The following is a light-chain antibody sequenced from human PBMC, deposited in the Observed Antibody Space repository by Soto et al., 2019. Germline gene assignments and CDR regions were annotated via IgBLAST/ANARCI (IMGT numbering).Light chain of an antibody. CDR3: QQYGSSLYT. J-gene: IGKJ2*01. V-gene: IGKV3-20*01. Sequence: EIVLTQSPGTLSLSPGEGATLSCRASQSVSSSYVAWYQQKPGQAPRLLIYGEYIRATGIPDRFSGSGSGTEFTLSISRLEPEDFAVYYCQQYGSSLYTFGQGTKLEIK. CDR2: GEY. CDR1: QSVSSSY.